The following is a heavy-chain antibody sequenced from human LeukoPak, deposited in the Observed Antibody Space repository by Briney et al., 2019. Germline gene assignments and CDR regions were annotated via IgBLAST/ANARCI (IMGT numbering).Heavy chain of an antibody. V-gene: IGHV4-39*01. Sequence: SETLSLTCTVSGDAITGSSYYWGWIRQPPGRGLEWIGSMYYSGSTFSNPSLRSRVNMSADTSKNQFSLKLSSVTAADTAVYYCARQYYDSTGYYYFDNWGQGTQVTVSS. D-gene: IGHD3-22*01. CDR2: MYYSGST. J-gene: IGHJ4*02. CDR1: GDAITGSSYY. CDR3: ARQYYDSTGYYYFDN.